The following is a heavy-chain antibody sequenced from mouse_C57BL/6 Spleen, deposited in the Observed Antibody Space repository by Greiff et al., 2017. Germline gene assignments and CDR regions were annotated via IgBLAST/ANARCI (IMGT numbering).Heavy chain of an antibody. V-gene: IGHV1-15*01. CDR3: TRSKYDYVFDY. Sequence: QVQLQQSGAELVRPGASVTLSCKASGYTFTDYEMHWVKQTPVHGLEWIGAIDPETGGTASNQQFKGKAILTADKSSSTAYMELRSLTSEDSAVYYGTRSKYDYVFDYWGQGTTLTVSS. D-gene: IGHD2-4*01. CDR2: IDPETGGT. CDR1: GYTFTDYE. J-gene: IGHJ2*01.